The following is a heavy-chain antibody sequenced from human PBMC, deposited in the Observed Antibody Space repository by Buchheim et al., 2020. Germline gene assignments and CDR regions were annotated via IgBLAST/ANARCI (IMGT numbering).Heavy chain of an antibody. CDR3: ASTLSYDSSGYYFPQYYYYYGMDV. J-gene: IGHJ6*02. CDR2: IYHSGST. D-gene: IGHD3-22*01. CDR1: GGSIGSSNW. V-gene: IGHV4-4*02. Sequence: QVQLQESGPGLVKPSGTLSLTCAVSGGSIGSSNWWSWVRQPPGKGLEWIGEIYHSGSTNYTPSLQSRVTISVDQSKNQFSLKLSSVTAADTAVYYCASTLSYDSSGYYFPQYYYYYGMDVWGQGTT.